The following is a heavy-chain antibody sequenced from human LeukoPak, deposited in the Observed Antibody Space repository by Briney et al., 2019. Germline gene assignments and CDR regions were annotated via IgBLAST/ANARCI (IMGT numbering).Heavy chain of an antibody. V-gene: IGHV3-7*01. Sequence: GGSQRLSCAASGFTFSSYWMSWVRQAPGKGLEWVANINQEGSEKQYVASVKGRFTISRDNAKNSLYLQMNSLRAEDRAVYYCARARSDYGDNGHYFDSWGQGTLVTVSS. CDR3: ARARSDYGDNGHYFDS. CDR2: INQEGSEK. D-gene: IGHD4-17*01. CDR1: GFTFSSYW. J-gene: IGHJ4*02.